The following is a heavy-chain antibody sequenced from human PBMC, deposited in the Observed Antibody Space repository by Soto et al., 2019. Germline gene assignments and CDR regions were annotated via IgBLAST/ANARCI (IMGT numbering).Heavy chain of an antibody. CDR1: GDTISTGGYT. CDR2: TYHSGNP. Sequence: ASETLSLTCDVSGDTISTGGYTWAWIRQPPGKALEWIGHTYHSGNPYYNPSLKSRVIISVDRSKNQFSLKVRSVTAADTAVYYCARGMAEGQIFYYFDYWGQGALVTVSS. CDR3: ARGMAEGQIFYYFDY. V-gene: IGHV4-30-2*01. D-gene: IGHD3-9*01. J-gene: IGHJ4*02.